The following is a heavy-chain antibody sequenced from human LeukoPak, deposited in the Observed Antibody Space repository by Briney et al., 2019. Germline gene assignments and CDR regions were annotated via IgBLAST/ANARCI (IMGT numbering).Heavy chain of an antibody. CDR2: ISAYNGDT. V-gene: IGHV1-18*01. CDR3: ARDYDSGTTRNFGH. Sequence: ASLKVSCKASGYTFTSHGNNWVRQAPGQGLEWMGWISAYNGDTNYAQKFQGRVTLTTDTSTSTAYMELRSLRSDDTAVYYCARDYDSGTTRNFGHWGQGTLVTVSS. D-gene: IGHD3-10*01. CDR1: GYTFTSHG. J-gene: IGHJ5*02.